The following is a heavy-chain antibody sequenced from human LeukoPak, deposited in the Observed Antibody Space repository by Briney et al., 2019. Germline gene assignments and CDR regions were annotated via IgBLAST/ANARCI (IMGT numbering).Heavy chain of an antibody. V-gene: IGHV3-20*04. CDR1: GFPLGDYG. Sequence: GRPRRLCCSASGFPLGDYGMSWVRQAPGKGLEWVSGINWNGGSTGYADSVKGRFTISRDNAKNSLYLQVSSLRAEDTAWYYCARGQNYYGSGSQTFDIWGQGTMVTVSS. J-gene: IGHJ3*02. CDR3: ARGQNYYGSGSQTFDI. CDR2: INWNGGST. D-gene: IGHD3-10*01.